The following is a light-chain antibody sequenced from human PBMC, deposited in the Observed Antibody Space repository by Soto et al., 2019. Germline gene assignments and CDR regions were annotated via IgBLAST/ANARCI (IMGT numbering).Light chain of an antibody. J-gene: IGKJ1*01. V-gene: IGKV1-39*01. CDR1: QNIGIY. Sequence: DIQMTQSPSSLSASVGDRVIISCRANQNIGIYLHWYQKIPGKDPRLLIYAASTLQPGVPSRFSGSGSGTDFTLTITSLQPEDFGSYYCQQTSSRWTFGPGTEV. CDR3: QQTSSRWT. CDR2: AAS.